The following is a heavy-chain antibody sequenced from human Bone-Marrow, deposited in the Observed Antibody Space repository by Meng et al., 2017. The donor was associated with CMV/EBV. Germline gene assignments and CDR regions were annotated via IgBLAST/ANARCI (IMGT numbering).Heavy chain of an antibody. CDR2: INPNSGGT. CDR1: GYTFTGYY. J-gene: IGHJ4*02. V-gene: IGHV1-2*02. Sequence: ASVKVSCKASGYTFTGYYMHWVRQAPGQGLEWMGWINPNSGGTNYAQKFQGRVTMTRDTSISTACMELSRLRSDDTAVYYCAKALPRGAAANFAYWGQGQLVNVSS. D-gene: IGHD6-13*01. CDR3: AKALPRGAAANFAY.